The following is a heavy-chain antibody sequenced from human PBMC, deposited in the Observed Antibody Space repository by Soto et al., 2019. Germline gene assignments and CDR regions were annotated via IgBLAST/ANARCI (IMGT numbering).Heavy chain of an antibody. CDR3: ARHAIAARLNWFDL. CDR1: GYIFINYS. D-gene: IGHD6-6*01. J-gene: IGHJ5*02. Sequence: XESLKISYSASGYIFINYSIAWVRQMPGEGLEWMGIIYPGDSDTRYSPSFQGQVTISADKSISTGYLQWSSLRASDTAIYYCARHAIAARLNWFDLWGQGTLVTVSS. CDR2: IYPGDSDT. V-gene: IGHV5-51*01.